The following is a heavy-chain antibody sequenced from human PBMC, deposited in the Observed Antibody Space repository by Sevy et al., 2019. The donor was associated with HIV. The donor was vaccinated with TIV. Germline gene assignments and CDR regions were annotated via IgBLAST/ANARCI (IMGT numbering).Heavy chain of an antibody. J-gene: IGHJ4*02. CDR3: AREGCTRPHDY. CDR2: LSFGCGKI. D-gene: IGHD2-8*01. V-gene: IGHV3-23*01. Sequence: GGSLRLSCAASGFAFYDYSMSWIRQAPGKGLEWVATLSFGCGKINYADSVKGRCTISRDNSKNSFYLQMENLRVEDTALYYCAREGCTRPHDYWGQGTRVTVSS. CDR1: GFAFYDYS.